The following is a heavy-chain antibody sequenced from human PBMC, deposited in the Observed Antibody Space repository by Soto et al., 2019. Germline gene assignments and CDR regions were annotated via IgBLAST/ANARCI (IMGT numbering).Heavy chain of an antibody. V-gene: IGHV4-4*07. CDR3: ARGALLAGSYYEYYFDY. CDR2: IYTSGST. Sequence: TSETLSLTCTVSGGSISSYYWSWIRQPAGKGLEWIGRIYTSGSTNYNPSLKSRVTMSVDTSKNQFSLKLSSVTAADTAVYYCARGALLAGSYYEYYFDYWRQGTLVTVSS. J-gene: IGHJ4*02. CDR1: GGSISSYY. D-gene: IGHD1-26*01.